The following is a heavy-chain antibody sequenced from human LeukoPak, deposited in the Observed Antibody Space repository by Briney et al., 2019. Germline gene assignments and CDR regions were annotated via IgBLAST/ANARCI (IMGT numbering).Heavy chain of an antibody. Sequence: GGSLRLSCAASGFTFSTCAMSWVRQAPEKGLEWVSTISGGGRSTDYADSVKGQFTISRDNSKNTLYLQMNSLRAEDTAVYYCARERYFDYWGQGTLVTVSS. J-gene: IGHJ4*02. CDR2: ISGGGRST. CDR3: ARERYFDY. CDR1: GFTFSTCA. V-gene: IGHV3-23*01.